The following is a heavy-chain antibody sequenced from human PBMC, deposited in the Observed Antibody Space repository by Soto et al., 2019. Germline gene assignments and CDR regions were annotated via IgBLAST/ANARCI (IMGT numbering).Heavy chain of an antibody. V-gene: IGHV4-59*01. CDR2: IYYSGST. Sequence: SETLSLTCTVSGGSISSYYWSWIRQPPGKGLEWIGYIYYSGSTNYNPSLKSRVTISVDTSKNQFSLKLSSVTAADTAVYYCAREGLTGTIGLYCYYGMDVWGQGTTVTVSS. CDR1: GGSISSYY. D-gene: IGHD1-7*01. CDR3: AREGLTGTIGLYCYYGMDV. J-gene: IGHJ6*02.